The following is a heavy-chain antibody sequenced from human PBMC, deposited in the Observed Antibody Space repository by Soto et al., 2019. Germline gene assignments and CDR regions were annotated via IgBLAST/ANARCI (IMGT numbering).Heavy chain of an antibody. J-gene: IGHJ6*02. CDR3: ARLYEHSYYYYGMDV. Sequence: PGGSLRLSCAASGLTFSSYSMNWVRQAPGKGLEWVSSISSSSSYIYYADSVKGRFTISRDNAKNSLYLQMNSLRAEDTAVYYCARLYEHSYYYYGMDVWGQGTTVTVSS. CDR1: GLTFSSYS. CDR2: ISSSSSYI. V-gene: IGHV3-21*01. D-gene: IGHD3-16*01.